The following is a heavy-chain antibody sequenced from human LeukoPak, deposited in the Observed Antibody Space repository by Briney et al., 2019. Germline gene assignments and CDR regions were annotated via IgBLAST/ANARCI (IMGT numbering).Heavy chain of an antibody. CDR3: ARSHLAITMIVVALFDY. CDR1: GGSISSSSYY. V-gene: IGHV4-39*01. D-gene: IGHD3-22*01. J-gene: IGHJ4*02. Sequence: PSETLSLTCTVSGGSISSSSYYWGWIRQPPGKGLEWIGSIYYSGSTYYNPSLKSRVTISVDTSKNQFSLKLSSVTAADTAVYYCARSHLAITMIVVALFDYWGQGSLVTVSS. CDR2: IYYSGST.